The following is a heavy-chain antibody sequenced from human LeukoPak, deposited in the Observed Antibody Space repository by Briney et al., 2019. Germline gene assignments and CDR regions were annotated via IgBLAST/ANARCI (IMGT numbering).Heavy chain of an antibody. CDR2: IHYSGTT. CDR3: ARRTTESYSDY. D-gene: IGHD1-1*01. Sequence: SETLSLACTVSGGSISDGTYYWGWIRQPPGKGLEWIGTIHYSGTTHYNRSLKSRVTLSVDTSKNQFSLRLSSVTAADTAVYYCARRTTESYSDYWGQGTLVTVST. J-gene: IGHJ4*02. V-gene: IGHV4-39*01. CDR1: GGSISDGTYY.